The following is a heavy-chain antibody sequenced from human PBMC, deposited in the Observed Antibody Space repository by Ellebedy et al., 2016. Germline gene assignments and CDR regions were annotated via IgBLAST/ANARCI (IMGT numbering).Heavy chain of an antibody. V-gene: IGHV3-23*01. CDR3: AKPDSDLIAAAGMGWFDP. CDR1: GFTFSSYA. CDR2: ISGSGGST. J-gene: IGHJ5*02. D-gene: IGHD6-13*01. Sequence: GGSLRLXCAASGFTFSSYAMSWVRQAPGKGLEWVSAISGSGGSTYYADSVKGRFTISRDNSKNTLYLQMNSLRAEDTAVYYCAKPDSDLIAAAGMGWFDPWGQGTLVTVSS.